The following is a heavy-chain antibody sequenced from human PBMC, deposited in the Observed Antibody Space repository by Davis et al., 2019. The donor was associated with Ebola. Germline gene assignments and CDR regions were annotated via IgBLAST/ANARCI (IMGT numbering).Heavy chain of an antibody. J-gene: IGHJ4*02. Sequence: GGSLRLSCAASGFTFSGSAMHWVRQASGKGLEWVGRIRSKANSYATAYAASVKGRFTISRDDSKNTAYLQMDSLKTEDTAVYYCTATVTTSDYWGQGTLVTVSS. CDR1: GFTFSGSA. D-gene: IGHD4-17*01. CDR3: TATVTTSDY. V-gene: IGHV3-73*01. CDR2: IRSKANSYAT.